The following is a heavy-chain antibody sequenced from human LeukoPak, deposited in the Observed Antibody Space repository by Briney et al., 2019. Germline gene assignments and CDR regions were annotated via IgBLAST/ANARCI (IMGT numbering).Heavy chain of an antibody. J-gene: IGHJ4*02. D-gene: IGHD2/OR15-2a*01. CDR3: ARDPSMGH. Sequence: KPSETLSLTCAVYGGSFSGYYWSWIRQPPGKGLEWIGYIYYTGSATYNPSLKTRVTISVDTSKNQFSLKLSSVTAADTAMYYCARDPSMGHWGQGTLVTVSS. CDR2: IYYTGSA. V-gene: IGHV4-59*01. CDR1: GGSFSGYY.